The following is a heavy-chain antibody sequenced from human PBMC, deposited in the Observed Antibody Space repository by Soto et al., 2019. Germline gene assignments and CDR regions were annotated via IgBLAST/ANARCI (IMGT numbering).Heavy chain of an antibody. D-gene: IGHD6-19*01. CDR3: ARIVGIRNSIGQRYYFDY. V-gene: IGHV4-39*01. Sequence: QLQLQESGPGLVKPSETLSLTCTVSGGSVSSTSYYWGWIRQPPGKGLEWIVSIYYSGSTYYNPSLKSRVTISVDTSKNQFSLKLSSVTAADTAVYYCARIVGIRNSIGQRYYFDYWGQGTLVTVSS. J-gene: IGHJ4*02. CDR1: GGSVSSTSYY. CDR2: IYYSGST.